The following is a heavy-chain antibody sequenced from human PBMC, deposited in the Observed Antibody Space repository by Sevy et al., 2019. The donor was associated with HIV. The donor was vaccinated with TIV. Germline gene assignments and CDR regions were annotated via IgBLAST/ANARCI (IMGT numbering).Heavy chain of an antibody. CDR3: ARESYDFWTGPVDYDYGMDV. CDR2: INPKSGAT. CDR1: GYTFTDTGYY. D-gene: IGHD3-3*01. V-gene: IGHV1-2*02. J-gene: IGHJ6*02. Sequence: ASVKVSCKASGYTFTDTGYYVHWVRQAPGQGLEWMGLINPKSGATNYAQKFQGRVTMTRDTSVSTANMELSRLRSDDTAVYYCARESYDFWTGPVDYDYGMDVWGQGTTVTVSS.